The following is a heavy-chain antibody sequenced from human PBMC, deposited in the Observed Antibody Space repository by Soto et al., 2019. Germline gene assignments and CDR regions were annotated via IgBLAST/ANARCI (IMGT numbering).Heavy chain of an antibody. V-gene: IGHV3-11*05. CDR3: AKETYSGPLDY. D-gene: IGHD2-15*01. J-gene: IGHJ4*02. CDR2: ISSSSSYT. CDR1: GFTFSDYY. Sequence: SLRLSCAASGFTFSDYYMSWIRQAPGKGLEWVSYISSSSSYTNYADSVKGRFTISRDNAKNSLYLQMNSLRAEDTAVYYCAKETYSGPLDYWGQGTLVTVPQ.